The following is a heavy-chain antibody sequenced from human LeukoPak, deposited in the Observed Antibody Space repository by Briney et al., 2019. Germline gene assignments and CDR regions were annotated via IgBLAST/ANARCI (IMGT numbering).Heavy chain of an antibody. CDR1: GGSISSGSYY. V-gene: IGHV4-61*02. J-gene: IGHJ5*02. Sequence: SQTLSLTCTVSGGSISSGSYYWSWIRQPAGKGLEWIGRIYTSGSTNYNPSLKSRVTISVDTSKNQFSLKLSSVTAADTAVYYCARETYGYSYGPANWFDPWGQGTLVTVSS. CDR2: IYTSGST. CDR3: ARETYGYSYGPANWFDP. D-gene: IGHD5-18*01.